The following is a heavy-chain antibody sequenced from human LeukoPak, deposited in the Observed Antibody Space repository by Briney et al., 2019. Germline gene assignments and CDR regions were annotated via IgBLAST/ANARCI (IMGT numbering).Heavy chain of an antibody. V-gene: IGHV3-48*04. J-gene: IGHJ5*02. CDR2: IRSSGTTI. Sequence: GGSLRLSCVAPGFMFSGYSMNWVRQAPGKGLEWVSYIRSSGTTIFYADSVKGRFTISRDNAKNSLYLQMNSLRAEDTAIYYCARGSCTGAFCYLSERHWFDPWGQGTLVTVSS. CDR1: GFMFSGYS. CDR3: ARGSCTGAFCYLSERHWFDP. D-gene: IGHD2-8*02.